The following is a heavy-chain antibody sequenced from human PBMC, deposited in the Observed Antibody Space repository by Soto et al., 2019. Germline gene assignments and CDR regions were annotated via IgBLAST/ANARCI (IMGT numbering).Heavy chain of an antibody. V-gene: IGHV1-69*13. Sequence: SVKVSCKASGVSFSGYAFSWVRQAPGQGLEWMGGIMPLFGKPDYAQKFQGRVTITADESTSTTYMELSSLRSEDTALYFCASASSTSWLYYFDYWGQGTRVTVSS. CDR2: IMPLFGKP. D-gene: IGHD2-2*01. CDR1: GVSFSGYA. CDR3: ASASSTSWLYYFDY. J-gene: IGHJ4*02.